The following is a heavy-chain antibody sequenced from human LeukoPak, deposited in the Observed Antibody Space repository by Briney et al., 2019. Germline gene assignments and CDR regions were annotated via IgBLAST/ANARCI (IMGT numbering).Heavy chain of an antibody. V-gene: IGHV4-61*02. J-gene: IGHJ4*02. Sequence: SQTLSLTCSVSGGSISSGSYYWSWIRQPAGKGLEWIGRIYTSGSTNYNPSLKSRVTISVDTSNNQFSLKLSSVTAADTAVYYCARGLWSSGWYWVDYWGQGTLVTVSS. CDR1: GGSISSGSYY. CDR3: ARGLWSSGWYWVDY. CDR2: IYTSGST. D-gene: IGHD6-19*01.